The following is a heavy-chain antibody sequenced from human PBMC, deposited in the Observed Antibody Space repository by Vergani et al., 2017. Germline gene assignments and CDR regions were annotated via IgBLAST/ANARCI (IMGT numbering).Heavy chain of an antibody. D-gene: IGHD3-3*01. Sequence: QVQLVESGGGLVKPGGSLRLSCAASGFTFSDYYMSWIRQAPGKGLEWVSYITSSSSYTNYADSVKGRFTISRDNAKNSLYLQMNSLRAEETAVYYCARGGLKYYDFWCGYYRAYYYYYGMDVWGQGTTVTVSS. CDR2: ITSSSSYT. J-gene: IGHJ6*02. V-gene: IGHV3-11*06. CDR3: ARGGLKYYDFWCGYYRAYYYYYGMDV. CDR1: GFTFSDYY.